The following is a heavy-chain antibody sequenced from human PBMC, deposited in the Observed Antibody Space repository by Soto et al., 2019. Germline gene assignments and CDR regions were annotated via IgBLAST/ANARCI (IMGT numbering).Heavy chain of an antibody. V-gene: IGHV3-11*01. CDR3: ARPLEWELPENAFEI. J-gene: IGHJ3*02. CDR1: GFTFSDYY. CDR2: ISSSGSTI. Sequence: PGGSLRLSCAASGFTFSDYYMSWIRQAPGKGLEWVSYISSSGSTISYTDSVKGRFTISRDNAKNSLYLQMNSLRAEDTAVYYCARPLEWELPENAFEIWGGGTLVAVAS. D-gene: IGHD1-26*01.